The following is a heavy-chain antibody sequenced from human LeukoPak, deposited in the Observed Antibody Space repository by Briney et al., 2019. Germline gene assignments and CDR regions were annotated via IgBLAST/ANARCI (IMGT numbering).Heavy chain of an antibody. CDR3: ARDMDYYGSGNYYNSHWFDP. CDR1: GDSVSNNSVA. D-gene: IGHD3-10*01. CDR2: TYYRSKWYN. V-gene: IGHV6-1*01. J-gene: IGHJ5*02. Sequence: SQTLSLTCAISGDSVSNNSVAWNWIRHSPSRGLEWLGRTYYRSKWYNDYAVSVKGRITINPETAKNQFSLQLNSVTPEDTAVYYCARDMDYYGSGNYYNSHWFDPWGQGTLVTVSS.